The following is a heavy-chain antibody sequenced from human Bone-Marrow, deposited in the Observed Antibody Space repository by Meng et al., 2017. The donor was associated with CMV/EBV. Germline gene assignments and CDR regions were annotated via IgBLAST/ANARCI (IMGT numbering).Heavy chain of an antibody. J-gene: IGHJ4*02. CDR2: IYPNSGDT. Sequence: ASVKVFCKASGYTFTDYFMHWVRQAPGQGLVWMGWIYPNSGDTYYAQNFQGRVTMTRDTSISTASMELSSLRSDDTAVYFCARFHGGSYFDYWGQGTLVTVSS. CDR3: ARFHGGSYFDY. D-gene: IGHD2-15*01. V-gene: IGHV1-2*02. CDR1: GYTFTDYF.